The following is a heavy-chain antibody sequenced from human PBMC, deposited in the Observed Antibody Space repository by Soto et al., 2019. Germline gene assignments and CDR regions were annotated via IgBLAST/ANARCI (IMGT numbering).Heavy chain of an antibody. Sequence: GGSLRLSCAASGFTFSSYSMNWVRQAPGKGLEWVSSISSSSSYIYYADSVKGRFTISIDNAKNSLYLQMNSLRAEDTAVYYCATESKGSGSYYRPFDYWGQGTLVTVSS. V-gene: IGHV3-21*01. CDR2: ISSSSSYI. CDR3: ATESKGSGSYYRPFDY. D-gene: IGHD3-10*01. CDR1: GFTFSSYS. J-gene: IGHJ4*02.